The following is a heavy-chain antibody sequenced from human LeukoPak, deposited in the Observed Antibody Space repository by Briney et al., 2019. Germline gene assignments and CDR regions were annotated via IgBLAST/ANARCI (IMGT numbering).Heavy chain of an antibody. Sequence: ASVKVSCKASGYTFTSYYMHWVRQAPGQGLEWMGIINPSGGSTSYAQKFQGRVTMTRDTSTSTVYMELSSLRSEDTAVYYCATEIPNYYDSSGIFSGMDVWGQGTTVTVSS. CDR3: ATEIPNYYDSSGIFSGMDV. V-gene: IGHV1-46*01. J-gene: IGHJ6*02. CDR1: GYTFTSYY. D-gene: IGHD3-22*01. CDR2: INPSGGST.